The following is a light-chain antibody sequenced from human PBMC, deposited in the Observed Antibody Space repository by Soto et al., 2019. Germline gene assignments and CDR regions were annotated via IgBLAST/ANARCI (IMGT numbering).Light chain of an antibody. Sequence: QSALSQPPSASGFPGQSVTISCTGTSSDVGYYDYVSWYQQHPGKAPKLVIYEVTKRPSGVHDRVSASKSGNTASLTVSGLRAEDEADYYCTSYAGSNNLVFGGGKKVTV. V-gene: IGLV2-8*01. J-gene: IGLJ2*01. CDR1: SSDVGYYDY. CDR3: TSYAGSNNLV. CDR2: EVT.